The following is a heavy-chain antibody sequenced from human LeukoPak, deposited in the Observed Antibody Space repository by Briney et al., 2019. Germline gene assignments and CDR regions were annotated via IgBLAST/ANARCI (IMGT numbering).Heavy chain of an antibody. CDR1: GYSFTSYW. J-gene: IGHJ3*02. V-gene: IGHV5-51*01. D-gene: IGHD3-10*01. CDR3: ATNTMFRGIHAFDI. Sequence: GESLKISCKGSGYSFTSYWIGWVRQMRGKGLEWMGIIYPGDSDTRYSPSFQGQVTISADKSISTAYLQWSSLKASGSAMYYCATNTMFRGIHAFDIWGQGTMVTVSS. CDR2: IYPGDSDT.